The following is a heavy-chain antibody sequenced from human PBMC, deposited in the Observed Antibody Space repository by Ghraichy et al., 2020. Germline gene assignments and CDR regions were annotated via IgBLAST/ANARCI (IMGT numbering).Heavy chain of an antibody. CDR1: GFTFNNSS. V-gene: IGHV3-48*02. CDR2: ISTSSSNR. Sequence: GESLNISCAASGFTFNNSSMNWVRQAPGKGLEWVSYISTSSSNRFYADFVKGRFTISRDNAKNSLYLQMNSLRDEDTAVYYCARIRGSGGYDAFDIWGQGTMVIVSP. J-gene: IGHJ3*02. D-gene: IGHD3-16*01. CDR3: ARIRGSGGYDAFDI.